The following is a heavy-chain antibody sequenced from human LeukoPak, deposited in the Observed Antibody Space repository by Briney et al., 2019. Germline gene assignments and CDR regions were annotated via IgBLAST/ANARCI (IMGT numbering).Heavy chain of an antibody. Sequence: GASVKVSCKASGYTFTGYYMHWVRQAPGQGLEWMGWTGTYKGNTNYAQMFQGRVTMTTDTSTSTAYMELKNLRSDDTAVYYCARTPGMVVVKTFYCMDVWGQGTTVTVSS. V-gene: IGHV1-18*04. D-gene: IGHD3-22*01. CDR3: ARTPGMVVVKTFYCMDV. CDR2: TGTYKGNT. J-gene: IGHJ6*02. CDR1: GYTFTGYY.